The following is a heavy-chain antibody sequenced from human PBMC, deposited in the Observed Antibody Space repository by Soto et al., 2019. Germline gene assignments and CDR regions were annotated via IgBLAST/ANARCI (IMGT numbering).Heavy chain of an antibody. J-gene: IGHJ4*02. CDR2: IYYSGST. D-gene: IGHD3-22*01. Sequence: SETLCLTCTVSGGSVSGGSYYWSWIRQPPGKGLEWIGYIYYSGSTNYNPSLKSRVTISVDTSKNQFSLKLSSVTAADTAVYYCARRTPTYYYDGSGYENFDYWGQGTLVTVSS. V-gene: IGHV4-61*01. CDR3: ARRTPTYYYDGSGYENFDY. CDR1: GGSVSGGSYY.